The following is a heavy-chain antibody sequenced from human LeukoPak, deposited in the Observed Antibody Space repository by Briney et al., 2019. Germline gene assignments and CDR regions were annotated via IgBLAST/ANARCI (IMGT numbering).Heavy chain of an antibody. J-gene: IGHJ6*02. CDR1: GFTFSSYG. CDR3: AREDIVVVPAAIGGYYYYGMDV. V-gene: IGHV3-30*03. CDR2: ISYDGSNK. D-gene: IGHD2-2*02. Sequence: GSLRLSCAASGFTFSSYGMHWVRQAPGKGLEWVAVISYDGSNKYYADSVKGRFTISRDNSKNTLYLQMNSLRAEDTAVYYCAREDIVVVPAAIGGYYYYGMDVWGQGTTVTVSS.